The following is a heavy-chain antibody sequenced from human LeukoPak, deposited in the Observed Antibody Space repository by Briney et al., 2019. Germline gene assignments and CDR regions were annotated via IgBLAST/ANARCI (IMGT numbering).Heavy chain of an antibody. D-gene: IGHD6-19*01. V-gene: IGHV1-18*01. J-gene: IGHJ4*02. CDR3: AREPPGIAVAGTGTLDY. Sequence: ASVKVSCKASGYTFTSYGISWVRQAPGQGLEWMGWISAYNGNTNCAQKLQGRVTMTTDTSTSTAYMELRSLRSDDTAVYYCAREPPGIAVAGTGTLDYWGQGTLVTVSS. CDR2: ISAYNGNT. CDR1: GYTFTSYG.